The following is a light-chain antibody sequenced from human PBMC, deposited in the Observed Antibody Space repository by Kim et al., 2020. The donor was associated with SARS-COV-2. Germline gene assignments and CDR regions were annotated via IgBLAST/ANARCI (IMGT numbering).Light chain of an antibody. V-gene: IGLV3-21*04. Sequence: SVAPGKTARITCGGNNIGSKSVHWYQQKPGQAPVLVIYYDSDRPSGIPERFSGSNSGNTATLTISRVEAGDEADYYCQVWDSSSVVFGGGTHLTVL. CDR2: YDS. CDR1: NIGSKS. J-gene: IGLJ2*01. CDR3: QVWDSSSVV.